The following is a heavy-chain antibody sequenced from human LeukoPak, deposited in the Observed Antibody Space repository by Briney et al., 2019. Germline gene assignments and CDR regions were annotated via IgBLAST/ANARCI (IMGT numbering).Heavy chain of an antibody. CDR2: IYYSGST. D-gene: IGHD3-10*01. V-gene: IGHV4-39*01. CDR1: GGSISSSSYY. J-gene: IGHJ4*02. Sequence: SETQSLTCTVSGGSISSSSYYWGWIRQPPGKGLEWIGSIYYSGSTYYNPSLKSRVTISVDTSKNQFSLKLSSVTAADTAVYYCARHQVRGVISYWGQGTLVTVSS. CDR3: ARHQVRGVISY.